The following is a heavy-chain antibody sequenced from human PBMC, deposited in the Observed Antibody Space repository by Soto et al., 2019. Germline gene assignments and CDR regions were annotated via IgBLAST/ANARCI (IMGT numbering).Heavy chain of an antibody. V-gene: IGHV1-69*13. D-gene: IGHD4-17*01. J-gene: IGHJ5*02. CDR2: IIPIFGTA. Sequence: SVKVSCKASGCTFSSYAISWVRQAPGQGLEWMGGIIPIFGTANYAQKFQGRVTITADESTSTAYMELSSLRSEDTAVYYCAGMGHGDPTNWFDPWGQGTLVTVSS. CDR1: GCTFSSYA. CDR3: AGMGHGDPTNWFDP.